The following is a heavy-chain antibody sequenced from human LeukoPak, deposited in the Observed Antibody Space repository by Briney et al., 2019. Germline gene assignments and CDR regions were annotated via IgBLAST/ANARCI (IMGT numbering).Heavy chain of an antibody. D-gene: IGHD3-16*01. Sequence: GGSLRPSCAASGFTFSSYAMHWVRQAPGKGLEYVSAISSNGGSTYYANSVKGRFTISRDNSKNTLYLQMGSLRAEDMAVYYCARVGRWAVADYWGQGTLVTVSS. CDR1: GFTFSSYA. CDR3: ARVGRWAVADY. CDR2: ISSNGGST. V-gene: IGHV3-64*01. J-gene: IGHJ4*02.